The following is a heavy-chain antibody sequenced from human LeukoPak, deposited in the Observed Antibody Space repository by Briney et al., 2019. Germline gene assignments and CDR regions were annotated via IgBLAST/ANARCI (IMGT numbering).Heavy chain of an antibody. V-gene: IGHV1-69*04. CDR2: IIPILGIA. J-gene: IGHJ3*02. CDR1: GGTFSSYA. D-gene: IGHD6-13*01. Sequence: ASVKVSCKASGGTFSSYAISWVRQAPGQGLEWMGRIIPILGIANYAQKFQGRVTITADKSTSTAYMELSSLRSEDTAVYYCARAPYSSSWYGAFDIWGQGTMVTVSS. CDR3: ARAPYSSSWYGAFDI.